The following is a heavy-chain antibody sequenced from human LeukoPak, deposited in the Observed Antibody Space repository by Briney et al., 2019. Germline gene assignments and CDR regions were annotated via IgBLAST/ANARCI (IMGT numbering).Heavy chain of an antibody. CDR1: GGTFSSYA. V-gene: IGHV1-69*05. CDR2: IIPIFGTA. D-gene: IGHD3-9*01. CDR3: ASPAPYYDILTGYYS. J-gene: IGHJ4*02. Sequence: SVKVSCKASGGTFSSYAISWVRQAPGQGLEWMGRIIPIFGTANYAQKFQGRVTITRNTSISTAYMELSSLRSEDTAVYYCASPAPYYDILTGYYSWGQGTLVTVSS.